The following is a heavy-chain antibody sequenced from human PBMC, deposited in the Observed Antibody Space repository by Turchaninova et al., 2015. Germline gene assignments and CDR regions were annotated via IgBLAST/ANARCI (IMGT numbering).Heavy chain of an antibody. CDR3: ARETSPSGWHSLDY. D-gene: IGHD6-19*01. CDR2: ISYAGAT. Sequence: QVQLQESGPGLVKTSATLSLTCPLSGDSVQHYKWRWIRQPPGKGLEWLGLISYAGATNYNPSLKSRLTMSLDVSKNRISLRLRSVTAADSAIYYCARETSPSGWHSLDYWGPGTLITVSS. CDR1: GDSVQHYK. J-gene: IGHJ4*02. V-gene: IGHV4-59*02.